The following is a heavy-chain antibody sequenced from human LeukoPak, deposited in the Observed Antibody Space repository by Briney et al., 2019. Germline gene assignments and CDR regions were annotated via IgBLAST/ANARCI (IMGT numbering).Heavy chain of an antibody. D-gene: IGHD2-2*01. Sequence: SETLSLTCGVSGYSISSGYYWAWIRQPPGKGLEWSGSLYQSGSTSYNPSLESRVTISADTSKNQFSLKLSSVTAADTAVYYCAREKKSCTSSTCYGIDYWGQGTLVTVSS. CDR2: LYQSGST. J-gene: IGHJ4*02. CDR1: GYSISSGYY. CDR3: AREKKSCTSSTCYGIDY. V-gene: IGHV4-38-2*02.